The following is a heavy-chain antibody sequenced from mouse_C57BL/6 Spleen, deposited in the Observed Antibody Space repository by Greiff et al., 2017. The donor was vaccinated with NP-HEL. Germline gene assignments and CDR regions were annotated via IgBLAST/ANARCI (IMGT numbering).Heavy chain of an antibody. D-gene: IGHD1-1*01. V-gene: IGHV3-6*01. Sequence: ESGPGLVKPSQSLSLTCSVTGYSITSGYYWNWIRQFPGNKLEWMGYISYDGSNNYNPSLQNRISITRDTSKNQFFLKLKSVTTDDTATYYCARESYYGSTYVYYFDYWGQGTTLTVSS. CDR3: ARESYYGSTYVYYFDY. J-gene: IGHJ2*01. CDR2: ISYDGSN. CDR1: GYSITSGYY.